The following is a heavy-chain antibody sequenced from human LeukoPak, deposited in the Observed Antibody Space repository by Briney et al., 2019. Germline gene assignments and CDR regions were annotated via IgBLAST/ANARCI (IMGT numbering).Heavy chain of an antibody. Sequence: PSETLSLTCTVSGGSISSYYWSWIRQPAGKGLEWIGRIYTSGSTNYHPSLKSRVTISVAKSKNQFSLKLSSVPAADTAVYYCAREPLSSGSYSDYWGQGTLVTASS. CDR2: IYTSGST. CDR1: GGSISSYY. V-gene: IGHV4-4*07. CDR3: AREPLSSGSYSDY. J-gene: IGHJ4*02. D-gene: IGHD3-22*01.